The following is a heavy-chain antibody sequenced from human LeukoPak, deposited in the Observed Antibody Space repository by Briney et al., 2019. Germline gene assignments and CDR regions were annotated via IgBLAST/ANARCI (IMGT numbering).Heavy chain of an antibody. CDR1: GGFFSGYY. Sequence: SETLSLTCAVYGGFFSGYYWSWIRQPPGKGLEWIGEINHSGSTNYNPSLKSRVTISVDTSKNQFSLKLSSVTAADTAVYYCARVPRYGYEDYWGQGTLVTVSS. J-gene: IGHJ4*02. V-gene: IGHV4-34*01. D-gene: IGHD5-18*01. CDR2: INHSGST. CDR3: ARVPRYGYEDY.